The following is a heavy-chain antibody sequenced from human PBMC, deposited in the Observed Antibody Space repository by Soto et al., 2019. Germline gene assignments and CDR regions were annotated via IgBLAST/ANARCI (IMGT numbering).Heavy chain of an antibody. D-gene: IGHD3-3*01. Sequence: QLQLQESGPGLVKPSETLSLTCTVSGGSISRSSSYWGWIRQPPGKGLEWIGSINYGGSTYYNPSQKSRISISVDTSKNQCSLKLSSVTAADTAVYFCAKTGFWGDNRVADYWGQGTLVTVSS. J-gene: IGHJ4*02. CDR1: GGSISRSSSY. V-gene: IGHV4-39*01. CDR2: INYGGST. CDR3: AKTGFWGDNRVADY.